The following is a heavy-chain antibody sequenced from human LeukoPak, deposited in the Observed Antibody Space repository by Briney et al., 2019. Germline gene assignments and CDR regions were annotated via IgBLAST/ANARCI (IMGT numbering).Heavy chain of an antibody. J-gene: IGHJ4*02. Sequence: ASVKVSCKASGYTFTSYYMRWVRQAPGQGLEWMGIINPSGGSTSYAQKFQGRVTMTRDTSTSTVYMELSSLRSEDTAVYYCARDSRHIGVVTATSTLNYWGQGTLVTVSS. D-gene: IGHD2-21*02. V-gene: IGHV1-46*01. CDR1: GYTFTSYY. CDR3: ARDSRHIGVVTATSTLNY. CDR2: INPSGGST.